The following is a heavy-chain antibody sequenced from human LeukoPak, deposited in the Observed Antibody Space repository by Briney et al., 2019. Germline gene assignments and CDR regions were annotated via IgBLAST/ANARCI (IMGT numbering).Heavy chain of an antibody. CDR1: GFTFSSYG. Sequence: GGSLRLSCAASGFTFSSYGMHWVRQAPGKGLEWVAFIRYDGSNKYYADSVKGRFTISRDNSKNTLYLQMNSLRAEDTAVYYCASPKYSSGWCFDYWGQGTLVTVSS. CDR2: IRYDGSNK. V-gene: IGHV3-30*02. J-gene: IGHJ4*02. CDR3: ASPKYSSGWCFDY. D-gene: IGHD6-19*01.